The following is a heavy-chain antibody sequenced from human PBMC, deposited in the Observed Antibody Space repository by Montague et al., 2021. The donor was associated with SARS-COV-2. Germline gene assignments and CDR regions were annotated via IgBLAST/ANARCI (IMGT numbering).Heavy chain of an antibody. Sequence: TLSLTCTVSGGSISSGGYYWSWIRQHPGKGLEWIGYIYYSGSTYYXXXLKSRVTISVDTPKNQFSLKLSSVTAADTAVYYCARATAGPAAIFMGFPRHFDASDIWGQGTTVTVSS. CDR2: IYYSGST. CDR3: ARATAGPAAIFMGFPRHFDASDI. CDR1: GGSISSGGYY. V-gene: IGHV4-31*03. J-gene: IGHJ3*02. D-gene: IGHD2-2*01.